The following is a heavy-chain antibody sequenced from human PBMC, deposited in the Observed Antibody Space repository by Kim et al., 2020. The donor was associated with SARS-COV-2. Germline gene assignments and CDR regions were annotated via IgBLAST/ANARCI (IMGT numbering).Heavy chain of an antibody. CDR2: ISSSGSTI. J-gene: IGHJ6*02. CDR3: ARDAPDLDYYYYGMDV. Sequence: GGSLRLSCAASGFTFSDYYMSWIRQAPGKGLEWVSYISSSGSTIYYADSVKGRFTISRDNAKNSLYLQMNSLRAEDTAVYYCARDAPDLDYYYYGMDVWGQGTTVTVSS. V-gene: IGHV3-11*01. D-gene: IGHD3-3*01. CDR1: GFTFSDYY.